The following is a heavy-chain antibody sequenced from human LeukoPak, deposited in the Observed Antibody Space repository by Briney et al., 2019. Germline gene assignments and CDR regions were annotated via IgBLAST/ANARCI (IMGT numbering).Heavy chain of an antibody. D-gene: IGHD4-17*01. CDR3: ARAHPVAYGDYQWVDY. J-gene: IGHJ4*02. CDR2: ISSSSSYI. CDR1: GFSVSSSE. Sequence: GGSLRLSCAASGFSVSSSEMNWVRQAPGKGLEWVSSISSSSSYIYYADSVKGRFTISRDNAKNSLYLQMNSLRAEDTAVYYCARAHPVAYGDYQWVDYWGQGALVTVSS. V-gene: IGHV3-21*01.